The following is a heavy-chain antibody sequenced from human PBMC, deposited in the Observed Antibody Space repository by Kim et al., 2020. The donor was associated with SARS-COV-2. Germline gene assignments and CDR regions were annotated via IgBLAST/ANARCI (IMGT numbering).Heavy chain of an antibody. D-gene: IGHD3-16*01. CDR2: ISGSGGST. J-gene: IGHJ5*02. CDR3: ARTVGGSLHSTGS. Sequence: GGSLRLSCAASGFTFGSYVMNWVRQAPGKGLEWVSTISGSGGSTYYADSVKGRFTISRDNSNNTLYLQMTNLGAEDTAVYYCARTVGGSLHSTGSWGQGTLITVSS. CDR1: GFTFGSYV. V-gene: IGHV3-23*01.